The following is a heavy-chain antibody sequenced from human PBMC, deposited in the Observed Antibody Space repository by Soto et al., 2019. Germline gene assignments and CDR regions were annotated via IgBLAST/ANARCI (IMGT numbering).Heavy chain of an antibody. V-gene: IGHV4-59*07. J-gene: IGHJ4*02. CDR2: NYHSDTT. CDR1: AFTISTYN. D-gene: IGHD5-12*01. CDR3: LREGYIGYGHAIDH. Sequence: SNTLSLDCVVSAFTISTYNRSWFCQPPGQGLEWIGYNYHSDTTNQNPSLKSRVTISVDTSKNQFSLRLTSVIAADTAIYSSLREGYIGYGHAIDHWGQGILVTV.